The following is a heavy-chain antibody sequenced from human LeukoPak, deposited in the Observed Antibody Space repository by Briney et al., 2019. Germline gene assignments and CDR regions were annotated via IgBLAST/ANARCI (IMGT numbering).Heavy chain of an antibody. CDR1: GGSISSSNYY. CDR2: ISYSGGT. Sequence: PSETLSLTCTVSGGSISSSNYYWGWTRQPPGKGLEWFGSISYSGGTSYNPSLRSRVTISVDTSKNQFSLKLSSVTAADTAVFYCARVWAPLYCSGGSCQDYWGQGTLVTVSS. V-gene: IGHV4-39*07. J-gene: IGHJ4*02. D-gene: IGHD2-15*01. CDR3: ARVWAPLYCSGGSCQDY.